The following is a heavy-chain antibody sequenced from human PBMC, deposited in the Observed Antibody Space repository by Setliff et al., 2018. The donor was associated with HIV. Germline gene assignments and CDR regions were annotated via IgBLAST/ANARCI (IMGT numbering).Heavy chain of an antibody. D-gene: IGHD5-12*01. CDR1: GGSISSYY. J-gene: IGHJ4*02. Sequence: SETLSLTCTVSGGSISSYYWGWIRQPPGKGLEWIGSIYYSGSTYYNPSLKSRVTISVDTSKNQFSLKLSSVTAADTAVYYCASYRKAERWLQLGGNFDYWGQGTLVTVSS. CDR2: IYYSGST. CDR3: ASYRKAERWLQLGGNFDY. V-gene: IGHV4-39*01.